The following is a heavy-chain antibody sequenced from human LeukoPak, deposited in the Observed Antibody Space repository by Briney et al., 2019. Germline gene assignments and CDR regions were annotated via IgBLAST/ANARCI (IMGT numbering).Heavy chain of an antibody. Sequence: QSGPRLVKPSQTLSLTCAISGDSVSSNPRTGNWIRQCPSRALEWLGRKFYRSQWYNDYTSSVKSRIRIKADTSKNQFSLQLNSVTPEDTALYYCARGDCSGGICYSDSPYDIWGQGTMVTVSS. CDR2: KFYRSQWYN. CDR1: GDSVSSNPRT. V-gene: IGHV6-1*01. J-gene: IGHJ3*02. CDR3: ARGDCSGGICYSDSPYDI. D-gene: IGHD2-15*01.